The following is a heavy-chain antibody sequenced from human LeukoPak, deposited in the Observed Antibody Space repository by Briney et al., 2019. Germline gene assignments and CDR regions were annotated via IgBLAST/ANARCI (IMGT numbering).Heavy chain of an antibody. V-gene: IGHV4-34*01. CDR3: ARDSRISAAGRGLYYFDY. CDR1: GGSFSGYY. D-gene: IGHD6-13*01. J-gene: IGHJ4*02. Sequence: SETLSLTCAVYGGSFSGYYWGWIRQPPGKGLEWIGSIYYSGSTYYNPSLKSRVTISVDTSKNQFSLKLSSVTAADTAVYYCARDSRISAAGRGLYYFDYWGQGTLVTVSS. CDR2: IYYSGST.